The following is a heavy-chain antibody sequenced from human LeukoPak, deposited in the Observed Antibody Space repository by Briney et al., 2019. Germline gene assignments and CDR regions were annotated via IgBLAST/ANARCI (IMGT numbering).Heavy chain of an antibody. V-gene: IGHV4-59*08. CDR1: GGSISSYY. CDR2: IYYRGST. CDR3: ARHWEEVVRTAALGLDN. Sequence: PSEALPLTCTVVGGSISSYYWRWIRRPPGKGLKGIGCIYYRGSTNYNPALKSRVTISVDTPKNQVSLKLRSETAADTAVYYCARHWEEVVRTAALGLDNWGQGTLVTVSS. J-gene: IGHJ4*02. D-gene: IGHD2-2*01.